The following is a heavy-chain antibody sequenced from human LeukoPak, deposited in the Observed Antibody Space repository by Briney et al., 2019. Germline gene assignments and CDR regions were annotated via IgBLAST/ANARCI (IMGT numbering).Heavy chain of an antibody. D-gene: IGHD2-8*01. Sequence: GASVMVSCKASGYTFTSYDINWVRQATGQGLEWMGWINPNSGGTNYAQKFQGRVTMTRDTPISTAYMELSRLRSDDTAVYYCARNLPIVLMVFDYWGQGTLVTVSS. CDR1: GYTFTSYD. J-gene: IGHJ4*02. CDR3: ARNLPIVLMVFDY. CDR2: INPNSGGT. V-gene: IGHV1-2*02.